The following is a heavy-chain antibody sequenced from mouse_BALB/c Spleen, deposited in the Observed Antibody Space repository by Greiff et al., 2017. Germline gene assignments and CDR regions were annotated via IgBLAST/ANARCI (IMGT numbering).Heavy chain of an antibody. J-gene: IGHJ1*01. V-gene: IGHV3-8*02. Sequence: QLQESGPSLVKPSQTLSLTCSVTGDSITSGYWNWIRKFPGNKLEYMGYISYSGSTYYNPSLKSRISITRDTSKNQYYLQLNSVTTEDTATYYCARCYYGNYGYFDVWGAGTTVTVSS. CDR3: ARCYYGNYGYFDV. D-gene: IGHD2-1*01. CDR2: ISYSGST. CDR1: GDSITSGY.